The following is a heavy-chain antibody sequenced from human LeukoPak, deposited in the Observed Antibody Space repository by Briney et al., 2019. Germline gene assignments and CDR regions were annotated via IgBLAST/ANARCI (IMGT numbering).Heavy chain of an antibody. D-gene: IGHD2-2*01. CDR3: ARTTGPAGGAPYYFDY. CDR2: INPNSGGT. Sequence: GASVKVSCKASGYTFTGYHMHWVRQAPGQGLEWMGWINPNSGGTNYAQKFQGRVTMTRDTSISTAYMELSRLRSDDTAVYYCARTTGPAGGAPYYFDYWGQGTLVTVSS. J-gene: IGHJ4*02. V-gene: IGHV1-2*02. CDR1: GYTFTGYH.